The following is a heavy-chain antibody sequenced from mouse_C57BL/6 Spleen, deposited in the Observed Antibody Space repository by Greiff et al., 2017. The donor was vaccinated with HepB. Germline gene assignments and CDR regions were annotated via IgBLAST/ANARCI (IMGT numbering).Heavy chain of an antibody. Sequence: DVMLVESGGGLVQPGGSMKLSCAASGFTFSDAWMDWVRQSPEKGLEWVAEIRNKANNHATYYAESVKGRFTISRDDSKSSVYLQMNSLRAEDTGIYYCTDTTVVATDWYFDVWGTGTTVTVSS. CDR3: TDTTVVATDWYFDV. J-gene: IGHJ1*03. CDR1: GFTFSDAW. V-gene: IGHV6-6*01. D-gene: IGHD1-1*01. CDR2: IRNKANNHAT.